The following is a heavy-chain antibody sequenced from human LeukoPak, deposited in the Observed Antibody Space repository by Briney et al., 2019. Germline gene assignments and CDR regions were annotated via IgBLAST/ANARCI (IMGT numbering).Heavy chain of an antibody. V-gene: IGHV3-23*01. J-gene: IGHJ5*02. Sequence: PGGSLRLSCAASGFTFSSYAMSWVRQAPGKGLEWVSEISGSGGSTYYADSVKGRFTISRDNSKNTLYLQTNSLRAEDTAVYYCAKPLIVGATSNWFDPWGQGTLVTVSS. D-gene: IGHD1-26*01. CDR1: GFTFSSYA. CDR3: AKPLIVGATSNWFDP. CDR2: ISGSGGST.